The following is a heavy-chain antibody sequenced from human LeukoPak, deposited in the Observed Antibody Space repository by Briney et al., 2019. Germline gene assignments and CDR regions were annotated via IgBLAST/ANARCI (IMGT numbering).Heavy chain of an antibody. J-gene: IGHJ4*02. V-gene: IGHV4-39*07. CDR1: GGSISSSSYY. CDR2: IYYSGST. CDR3: ARARVGAIFDY. Sequence: SETLSLTCTVPGGSISSSSYYWGWIRQPPGKGLEWIGSIYYSGSTYYNPSLKSRVTISVDTSKNQFSLKLSSVTAADTAVYYCARARVGAIFDYWGQGTLVTVSS. D-gene: IGHD1-26*01.